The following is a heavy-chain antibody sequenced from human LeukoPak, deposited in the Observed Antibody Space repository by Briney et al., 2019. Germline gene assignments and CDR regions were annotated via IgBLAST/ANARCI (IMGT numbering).Heavy chain of an antibody. V-gene: IGHV4-38-2*02. D-gene: IGHD3-10*01. J-gene: IGHJ3*02. CDR2: MYHSGST. CDR1: GSSISSDYY. Sequence: PSETLSLTCTVSGSSISSDYYWGWIRQPPGKGLEWIGSMYHSGSTYYNPSLESRVTISEDTSKNQFSLKVNSVTAADTAVYYCARDPMVRGWGMGAFDIWGQGTMVTVSS. CDR3: ARDPMVRGWGMGAFDI.